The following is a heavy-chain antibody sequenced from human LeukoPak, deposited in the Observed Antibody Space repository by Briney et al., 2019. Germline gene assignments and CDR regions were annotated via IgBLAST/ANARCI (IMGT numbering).Heavy chain of an antibody. Sequence: SVKVSCKASGGTFSSYAISWVRQAPGQGLEWMGGIIPIFGTANYAQKFQGRVTITADESTSTAYMKLSSLRSEDTAVYYCASRLPYYYDSSGYTLPRDYYYYMDVWGKGTTVTISS. D-gene: IGHD3-22*01. CDR1: GGTFSSYA. CDR2: IIPIFGTA. CDR3: ASRLPYYYDSSGYTLPRDYYYYMDV. V-gene: IGHV1-69*13. J-gene: IGHJ6*03.